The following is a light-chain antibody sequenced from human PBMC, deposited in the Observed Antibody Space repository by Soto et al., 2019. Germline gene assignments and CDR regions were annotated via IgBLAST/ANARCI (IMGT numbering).Light chain of an antibody. Sequence: EISLTQSPVTLSLSPGARATLACQARQPVSINYLSWWQQKPGQAPRLLIYYASTRAAGIPARFSGSGSGTDFTLTITRLQPEDSAVYFCQQYTGPPTTFGQGTRLEIK. CDR3: QQYTGPPTT. V-gene: IGKV3-20*01. CDR2: YAS. CDR1: QPVSINY. J-gene: IGKJ5*01.